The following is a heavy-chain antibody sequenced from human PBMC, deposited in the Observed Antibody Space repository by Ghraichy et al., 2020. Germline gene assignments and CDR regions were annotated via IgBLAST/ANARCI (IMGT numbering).Heavy chain of an antibody. J-gene: IGHJ4*02. D-gene: IGHD3-9*01. V-gene: IGHV4-38-2*02. Sequence: SETLSLTCTVSGYSISSGYYWGWIRQPPGKGLEWIGSIYHSGSTYYNTSLKSRVTISVDTSKNQFSLKLSSVTAADTAVYYCAREELHYDILTGYYRGPFDYWGQGTLVTVSS. CDR2: IYHSGST. CDR1: GYSISSGYY. CDR3: AREELHYDILTGYYRGPFDY.